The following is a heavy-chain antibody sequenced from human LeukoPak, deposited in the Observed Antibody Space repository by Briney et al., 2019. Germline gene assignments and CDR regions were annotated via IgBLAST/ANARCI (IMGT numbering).Heavy chain of an antibody. CDR3: ARGTYRFDDY. CDR1: GFTFSSYA. J-gene: IGHJ4*02. CDR2: INEDGSDK. V-gene: IGHV3-7*01. Sequence: PGGSLRLSCAASGFTFSSYAMSWVRQAPGKGLEWVASINEDGSDKYSVDSVRGRFTISRDNAKNSLYLQMSSLRAEDTAVYYCARGTYRFDDYWGQGTLVTVSS.